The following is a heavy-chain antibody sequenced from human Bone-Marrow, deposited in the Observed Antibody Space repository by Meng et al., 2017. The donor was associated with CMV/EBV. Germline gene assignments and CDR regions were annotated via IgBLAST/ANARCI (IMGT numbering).Heavy chain of an antibody. J-gene: IGHJ4*02. Sequence: SGPTLVNPTQALTLTCTFSGFSLSNSGVAVGGIRQPSGKALQWLALIYWNDDKRYSPSLKSRLTITKDTSKNQVVLTMTNMDPVDTATYYCAHRIVLRFLEWSIWDYWGQGTLVTVSS. CDR3: AHRIVLRFLEWSIWDY. CDR1: GFSLSNSGVA. V-gene: IGHV2-5*01. CDR2: IYWNDDK. D-gene: IGHD3-3*01.